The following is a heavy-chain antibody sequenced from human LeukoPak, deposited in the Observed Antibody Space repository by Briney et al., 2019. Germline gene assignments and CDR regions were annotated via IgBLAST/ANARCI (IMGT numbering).Heavy chain of an antibody. D-gene: IGHD3-10*01. V-gene: IGHV3-30*18. CDR3: AKDHAGSGKAFES. J-gene: IGHJ4*02. Sequence: GTSLRLSCATSGFNFRSCGVHWVRQAPGKGLECVALMWSDGVKTYYADSVKGRFTISRDSSKDTLYLQMSSLRPADTAIYYFAKDHAGSGKAFESWGEGTL. CDR2: MWSDGVKT. CDR1: GFNFRSCG.